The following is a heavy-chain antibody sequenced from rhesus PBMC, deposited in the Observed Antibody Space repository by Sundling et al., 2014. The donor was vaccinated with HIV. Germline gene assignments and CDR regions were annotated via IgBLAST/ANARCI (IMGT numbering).Heavy chain of an antibody. CDR2: ISESGGTI. CDR1: GFTFSNYV. D-gene: IGHD3-3*01. V-gene: IGHV3-100*01. CDR3: TRAFLGALRTGYYGLDS. Sequence: EVQLVESGGGLVKPGGSLRLSCVASGFTFSNYVMHWVRQPPGKGLEWVSVISESGGTIYYADSVKGRFTISRDNAKNSLFLQMNSLRAEDTAAYYCTRAFLGALRTGYYGLDSWGQGVVVTVSS. J-gene: IGHJ6*01.